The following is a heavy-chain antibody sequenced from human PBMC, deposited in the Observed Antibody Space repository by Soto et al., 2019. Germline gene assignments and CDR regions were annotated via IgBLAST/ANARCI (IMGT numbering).Heavy chain of an antibody. D-gene: IGHD2-2*01. J-gene: IGHJ4*02. CDR3: ACGRSSTSPYPIGY. CDR1: GGSISSGGYY. CDR2: IYYSGST. Sequence: QVQLQESGPGLVKPSQTLSLTCTVSGGSISSGGYYWSWIRQHPGKGLEWIGYIYYSGSTYYNPSLKRRDSIAVDTSKNQFSLKLSSVTAADTAVYYCACGRSSTSPYPIGYWGQGPLVTVSS. V-gene: IGHV4-31*03.